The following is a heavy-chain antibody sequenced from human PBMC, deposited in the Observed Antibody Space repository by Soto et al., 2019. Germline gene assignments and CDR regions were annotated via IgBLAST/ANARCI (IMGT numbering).Heavy chain of an antibody. V-gene: IGHV1-69*01. Sequence: QAQLVQSGAEVKKSGSSVKVSCKASGGLFSTYAISWVRQAPGQGLEWMGGIIPVFATTYYAEKFEGRVTIPADESTNTAYMELSSLRSEDTAMYYCARGDSGYVWFNEIWGQGTLVTVSS. CDR2: IIPVFATT. CDR1: GGLFSTYA. J-gene: IGHJ4*02. D-gene: IGHD3-22*01. CDR3: ARGDSGYVWFNEI.